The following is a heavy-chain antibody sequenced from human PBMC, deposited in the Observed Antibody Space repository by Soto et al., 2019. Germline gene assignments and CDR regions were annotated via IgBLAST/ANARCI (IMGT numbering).Heavy chain of an antibody. V-gene: IGHV1-69*13. D-gene: IGHD3-22*01. Sequence: ASVKVSCKASGGTFSSYAISWVRQAPGQGLEWMGGIIPIFGTANYAQKFQGRVTITADESTSTAYMELSSLRSEDTAVYYCARHYYDSSGPLDYWGQGTLVTVSS. J-gene: IGHJ4*02. CDR2: IIPIFGTA. CDR1: GGTFSSYA. CDR3: ARHYYDSSGPLDY.